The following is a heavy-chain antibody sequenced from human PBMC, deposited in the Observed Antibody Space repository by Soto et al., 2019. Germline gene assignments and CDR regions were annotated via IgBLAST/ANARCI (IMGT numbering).Heavy chain of an antibody. CDR3: ARGVLH. J-gene: IGHJ4*01. CDR1: GGSISSGGYY. Sequence: QVQLQESGPGLVQPSQTLSLTCTVSGGSISSGGYYWSWSRQHPGTGLEWIGDFSYSGSTSYNTSLKGRVTLSVDTSRKPFSLIVNSVTAADTAVYYCARGVLHWGQGPLVTVSS. CDR2: FSYSGST. V-gene: IGHV4-31*03.